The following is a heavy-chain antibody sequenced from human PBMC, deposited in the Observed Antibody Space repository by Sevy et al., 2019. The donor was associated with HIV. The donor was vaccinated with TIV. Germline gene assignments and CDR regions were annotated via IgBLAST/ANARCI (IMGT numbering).Heavy chain of an antibody. CDR1: GFTFSSYD. CDR3: ARSGGYSDNGMDF. Sequence: GGSLRLPCAASGFTFSSYDMHWVRQVTGKGLEWVSVIGSSGDPYYPGSVKGRFTISRENAKNSVYLQMNSLRAGDTAVYYCARSGGYSDNGMDFWGQGTTVTVSS. J-gene: IGHJ6*02. V-gene: IGHV3-13*05. D-gene: IGHD5-12*01. CDR2: IGSSGDP.